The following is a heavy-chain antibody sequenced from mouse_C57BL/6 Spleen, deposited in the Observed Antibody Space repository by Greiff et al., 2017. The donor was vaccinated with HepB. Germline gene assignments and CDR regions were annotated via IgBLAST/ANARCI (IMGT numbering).Heavy chain of an antibody. CDR3: ARNDYGFAY. D-gene: IGHD2-4*01. Sequence: EVQLKESGPELVKPGASVKISCKASGYSFTGYYMNWVKQSPEKSLEWIGEINPSTGGTTYNQKFKAKATLTVDKSSSTAYMQLKSLTSEDSAVYYCARNDYGFAYWGQGTLVTVSA. V-gene: IGHV1-42*01. CDR2: INPSTGGT. J-gene: IGHJ3*01. CDR1: GYSFTGYY.